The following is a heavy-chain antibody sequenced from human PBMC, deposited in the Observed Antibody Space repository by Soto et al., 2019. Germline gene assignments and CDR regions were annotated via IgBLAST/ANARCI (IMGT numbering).Heavy chain of an antibody. V-gene: IGHV1-69*13. CDR1: VGTVFSYG. D-gene: IGHD1-26*01. CDR3: AREGFSGSYFPY. CDR2: IIPIFGTA. J-gene: IGHJ4*02. Sequence: SVKVSCKASVGTVFSYGIKWVRQAPGQGLEWMGGIIPIFGTANYAQKFQGRATITADESTSTVYMELSSLRSDDTAVYYCAREGFSGSYFPYWGQGTLVTVSS.